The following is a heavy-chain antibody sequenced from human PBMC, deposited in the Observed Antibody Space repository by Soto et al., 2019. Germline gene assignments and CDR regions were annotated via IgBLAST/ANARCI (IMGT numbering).Heavy chain of an antibody. CDR1: GDSISNLDYF. CDR2: IYKSATT. D-gene: IGHD7-27*01. V-gene: IGHV4-30-4*01. Sequence: QVQLLESGPGLVKPSQTLSLTCSVSGDSISNLDYFWAWIRQPPGQALEYIGYIYKSATTYYNPSFESPVAISFDTSKSQFSLNVASVTAADTAVYFCARGRYCLTGRCFPNWFDSWGQGALVTVSS. CDR3: ARGRYCLTGRCFPNWFDS. J-gene: IGHJ5*01.